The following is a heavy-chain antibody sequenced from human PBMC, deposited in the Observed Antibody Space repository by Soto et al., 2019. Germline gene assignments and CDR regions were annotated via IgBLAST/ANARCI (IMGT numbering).Heavy chain of an antibody. Sequence: EVQLVESGGGLVRPGGSLRLSCAASGFIFSSYSLTWVRQAPGKGLEWASSFTRSTATTYYADSVKGRFTISRDNAENSLYLQMNSLRAEDTAVYYCARGANYGDYGAFDVWGQGTLVTVAS. V-gene: IGHV3-21*06. CDR2: FTRSTATT. CDR1: GFIFSSYS. J-gene: IGHJ4*02. D-gene: IGHD4-17*01. CDR3: ARGANYGDYGAFDV.